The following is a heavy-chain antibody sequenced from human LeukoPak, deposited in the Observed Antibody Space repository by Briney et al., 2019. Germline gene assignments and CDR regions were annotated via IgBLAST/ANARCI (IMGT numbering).Heavy chain of an antibody. CDR3: AREDGYCSGGNCYSYFDS. D-gene: IGHD2-15*01. CDR1: GFTFSSYS. CDR2: ISSSSSYI. Sequence: GGSLRLSCAASGFTFSSYSMNWVRQAPGKGLEWVSSISSSSSYIYYADSVKGRFTISRDNAKNSLYLQMNSLRAEDTAVYFCAREDGYCSGGNCYSYFDSWGQGTLVTVSA. J-gene: IGHJ4*02. V-gene: IGHV3-21*01.